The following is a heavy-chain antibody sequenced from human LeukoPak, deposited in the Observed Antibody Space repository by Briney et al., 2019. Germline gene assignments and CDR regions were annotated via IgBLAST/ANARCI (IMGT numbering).Heavy chain of an antibody. V-gene: IGHV3-30*14. CDR3: ARHFGVISKGVYYYYYGLDV. CDR2: ISHDGSKK. J-gene: IGHJ6*02. D-gene: IGHD3-3*01. CDR1: GFTFRTYA. Sequence: GGSLRLSCAASGFTFRTYAMHWVRQAPGKGLEWVAFISHDGSKKYYADSVTGRFTISRDNSKNTLYLQMSSLRAEDTAVYYCARHFGVISKGVYYYYYGLDVWGQGTTATVSS.